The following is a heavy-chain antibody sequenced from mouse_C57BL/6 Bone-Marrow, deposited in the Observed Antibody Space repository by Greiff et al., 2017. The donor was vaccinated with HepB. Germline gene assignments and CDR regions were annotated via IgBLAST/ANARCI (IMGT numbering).Heavy chain of an antibody. CDR2: IYPGNSDT. D-gene: IGHD1-1*01. Sequence: EVQLQQSGPVLARPGASVKMSCKTSGYTFTSYWMHWVKQRPGQGLEWIGAIYPGNSDTSYNQKFKGKAKLTAVTSASTAYMELSSLTNEDSAVYYCTLYYYGSSYAMDYWGQGTSVTVSS. CDR1: GYTFTSYW. CDR3: TLYYYGSSYAMDY. J-gene: IGHJ4*01. V-gene: IGHV1-5*01.